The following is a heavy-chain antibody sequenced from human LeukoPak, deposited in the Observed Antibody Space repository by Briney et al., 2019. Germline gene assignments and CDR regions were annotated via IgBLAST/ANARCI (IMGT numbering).Heavy chain of an antibody. CDR1: GYTFTSYY. V-gene: IGHV1-46*01. Sequence: ASVKVSCKASGYTFTSYYMHWVRQAPGQAREWMGIINPSGGSTSYAQKFQGRVTMTRDTSTSTVYMELSSLRSEDTAVYYCARDATSGTFGYWGQGTLVTVSS. CDR2: INPSGGST. J-gene: IGHJ4*02. CDR3: ARDATSGTFGY. D-gene: IGHD3-10*01.